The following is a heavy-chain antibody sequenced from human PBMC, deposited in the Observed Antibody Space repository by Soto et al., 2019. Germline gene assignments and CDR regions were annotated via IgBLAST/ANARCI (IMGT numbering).Heavy chain of an antibody. D-gene: IGHD3-3*01. V-gene: IGHV3-48*02. CDR3: TRDFTWSEVY. CDR2: ISASSSSI. J-gene: IGHJ4*02. CDR1: RFTYSNYA. Sequence: GSLRLSCAASRFTYSNYAMNWVRQAPEKGLEWVAYISASSSSIYYADSVKGRFTISRDNAKNSLYLKMNSLSDEDTAVYYCTRDFTWSEVYWGQGVQVTVS.